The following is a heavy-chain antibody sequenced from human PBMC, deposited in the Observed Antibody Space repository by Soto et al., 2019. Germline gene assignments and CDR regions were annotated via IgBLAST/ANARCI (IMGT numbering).Heavy chain of an antibody. CDR1: GFTFNSYA. CDR3: AKARHYSSGTYSDSYLDY. J-gene: IGHJ4*02. CDR2: ISGSGCTT. Sequence: EVQLLESGGGLVQPGRSLRLSCGGSGFTFNSYAMTWVRQAPGKGLQRVSAISGSGCTTYYANSVKGRFTISRDQSKDTLHLQLNSLRAEDTAIYYCAKARHYSSGTYSDSYLDYWGQGTLVTVS. D-gene: IGHD3-10*01. V-gene: IGHV3-23*01.